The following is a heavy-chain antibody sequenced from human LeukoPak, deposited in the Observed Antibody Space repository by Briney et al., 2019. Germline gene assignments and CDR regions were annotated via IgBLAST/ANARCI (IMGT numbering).Heavy chain of an antibody. CDR3: AKLAYCSSTSCYWWKAFDI. D-gene: IGHD2-2*01. CDR2: ISWNSGSI. V-gene: IGHV3-9*01. Sequence: GGSLRLSCAASGFTFDDYAMHWVRHAPGKGLEWASGISWNSGSIGYADSVKGRFTISRDNAKNSLYLQMNSLRAEDTALYYCAKLAYCSSTSCYWWKAFDIWGQGTMVTVSS. J-gene: IGHJ3*02. CDR1: GFTFDDYA.